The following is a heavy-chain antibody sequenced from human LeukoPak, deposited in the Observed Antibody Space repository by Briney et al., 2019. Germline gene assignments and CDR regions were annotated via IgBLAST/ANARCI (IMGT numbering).Heavy chain of an antibody. D-gene: IGHD3-22*01. J-gene: IGHJ4*02. CDR3: ARTPGYYPFDY. CDR1: GGTFSSYA. V-gene: IGHV1-69*04. Sequence: SVKVSCKATGGTFSSYAISWVRQAPGQGLEWMGRIIPILGIANYAQKFQGRVTITADKSTSTAYMELSSLRSEDTAVYYCARTPGYYPFDYWGQGTLVTVSS. CDR2: IIPILGIA.